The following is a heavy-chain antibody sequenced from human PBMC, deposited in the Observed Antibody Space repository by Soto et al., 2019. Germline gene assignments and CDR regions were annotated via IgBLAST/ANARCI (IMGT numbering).Heavy chain of an antibody. J-gene: IGHJ6*02. Sequence: QPGGSLRLSCAASGFTFSSYGMHWVRQAPGKGLEWVAVIWYDGSNKYYADSVKGRFTISRDNSKNTLYLQMNSLRAEDTAVYYCARGRYFDWLLWSHYYYGMDVWGQGTTVTVSS. CDR3: ARGRYFDWLLWSHYYYGMDV. CDR2: IWYDGSNK. V-gene: IGHV3-33*01. D-gene: IGHD3-9*01. CDR1: GFTFSSYG.